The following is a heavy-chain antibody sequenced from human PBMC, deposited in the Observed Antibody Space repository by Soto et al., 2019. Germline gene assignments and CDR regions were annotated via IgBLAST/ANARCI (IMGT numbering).Heavy chain of an antibody. CDR3: AGDDYDFWSGNNWYFDL. J-gene: IGHJ2*01. V-gene: IGHV3-23*01. CDR2: VSENGGTT. D-gene: IGHD3-3*01. Sequence: GGSLRLSCAASGFTFTSYGMTWVRQAPGEGLDWVSSVSENGGTTSYADSVKDRFTISRDNSKNSLYLQMNSLRAEDTAVYYCAGDDYDFWSGNNWYFDLWGRGTLVTVSS. CDR1: GFTFTSYG.